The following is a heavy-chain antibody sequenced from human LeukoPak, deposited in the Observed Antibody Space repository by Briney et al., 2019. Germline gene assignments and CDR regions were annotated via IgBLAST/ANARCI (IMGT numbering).Heavy chain of an antibody. V-gene: IGHV3-49*04. J-gene: IGHJ2*01. Sequence: SGRSLRLSCTASGFTFGDYAVSWVRQAPGKGLEWVGFIRSKAYGGTTEYAASVKGRFTISRDDSKSIAYLQMNSLKTEDTAVYYCTRVRGGRYQLLYGWYFDLWGRGTLVTVSS. CDR2: IRSKAYGGTT. D-gene: IGHD2-2*02. CDR3: TRVRGGRYQLLYGWYFDL. CDR1: GFTFGDYA.